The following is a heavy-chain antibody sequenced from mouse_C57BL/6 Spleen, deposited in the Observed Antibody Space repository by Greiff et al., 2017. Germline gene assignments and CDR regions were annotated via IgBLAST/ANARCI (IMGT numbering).Heavy chain of an antibody. CDR2: IYPGDGDT. CDR3: ARRYSNYVAWFAY. V-gene: IGHV1-82*01. J-gene: IGHJ3*01. D-gene: IGHD2-5*01. Sequence: QVQLQQSGPELVKPGASVKISCKASGYAFSSSWLNWVKQRPGKGLEWIGRIYPGDGDTNYNGKFKGKATLTADKSSSTVYMQLSSLASGDSAVYFFARRYSNYVAWFAYWGQGTLVTVSA. CDR1: GYAFSSSW.